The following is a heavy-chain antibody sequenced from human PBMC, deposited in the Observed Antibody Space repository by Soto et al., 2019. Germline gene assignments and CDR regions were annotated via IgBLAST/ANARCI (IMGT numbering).Heavy chain of an antibody. V-gene: IGHV1-24*01. CDR3: ATGEPRDSSSWYGHFDY. Sequence: ASVKVSCKVSGYTVTELSMHWVRQAPGKGLEWMGGFDPEDGETIYAQKFQGRVTMTEDTSTDTAYMELSSLRSEDTAVYYCATGEPRDSSSWYGHFDYWGQGTMVTVXS. CDR1: GYTVTELS. J-gene: IGHJ4*02. D-gene: IGHD6-13*01. CDR2: FDPEDGET.